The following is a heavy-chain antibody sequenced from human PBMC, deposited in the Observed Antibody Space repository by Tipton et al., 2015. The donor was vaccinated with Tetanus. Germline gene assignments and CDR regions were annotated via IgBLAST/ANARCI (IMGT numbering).Heavy chain of an antibody. Sequence: LRLSCSVSGGSLFSGSFYWAWVRQPPGKGLEWIGNIYYNGNTYYPSSLESRVTISTDTSKNQVSLSLRSVTAADTAVYYCARQADNWFDPWGPGTRVTVSS. D-gene: IGHD2-15*01. CDR2: IYYNGNT. CDR3: ARQADNWFDP. CDR1: GGSLFSGSFY. V-gene: IGHV4-39*01. J-gene: IGHJ5*02.